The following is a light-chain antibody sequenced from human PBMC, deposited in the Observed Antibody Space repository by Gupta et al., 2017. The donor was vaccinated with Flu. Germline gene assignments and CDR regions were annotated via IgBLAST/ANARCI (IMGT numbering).Light chain of an antibody. J-gene: IGKJ3*01. CDR1: LDIGNF. Sequence: DIQMTQSPSSLSASVGDRVTITCQASLDIGNFLNWYHQRPGKAPKLLIYDASTLHTGVPSRFSGSGSGTDFTFTISSLQPEDFGTYYCQQYDNLRFTFGSGTKVDI. CDR3: QQYDNLRFT. CDR2: DAS. V-gene: IGKV1-33*01.